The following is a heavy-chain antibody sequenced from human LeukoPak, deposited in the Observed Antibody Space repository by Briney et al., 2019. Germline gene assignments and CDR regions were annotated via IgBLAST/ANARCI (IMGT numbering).Heavy chain of an antibody. D-gene: IGHD5-12*01. V-gene: IGHV3-74*01. Sequence: GESLRLSCEAAAFTFNSYWFHCVRHAPGGGLVWVSRIGNDGTDAIYADSVKGRFAIPRDNAKNTLYLQMDSWRAEDTAVYYCARGGFSHGFDFWGQGTMVTVSS. CDR2: IGNDGTDA. J-gene: IGHJ3*01. CDR1: AFTFNSYW. CDR3: ARGGFSHGFDF.